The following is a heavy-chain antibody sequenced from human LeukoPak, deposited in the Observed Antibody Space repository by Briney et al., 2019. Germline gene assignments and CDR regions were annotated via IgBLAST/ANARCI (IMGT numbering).Heavy chain of an antibody. J-gene: IGHJ4*02. V-gene: IGHV1-69*13. D-gene: IGHD5-18*01. CDR3: ARVGVDTAMVTYYYFDY. Sequence: SVKVSCKASGGTFSSYAISWVRQVPGQGLEWVGGIIPIFGTANYAQKFQGRVTITADESTSTAYMELSSLRSEDTAVYYCARVGVDTAMVTYYYFDYWGQGTLVTVSS. CDR2: IIPIFGTA. CDR1: GGTFSSYA.